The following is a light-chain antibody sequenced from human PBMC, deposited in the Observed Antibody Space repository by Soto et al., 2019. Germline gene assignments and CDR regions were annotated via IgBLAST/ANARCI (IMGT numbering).Light chain of an antibody. J-gene: IGLJ3*02. Sequence: QSALTQPASVSGSPGQSITISCTGTSSDVGSYNLVSWYHQHPGTAPKLMIYEDTKRPSGVSNRFCGSKSGNTASLTISGLQAEDEADYYCCSYAGSTTLVFGGGTKVT. CDR1: SSDVGSYNL. CDR2: EDT. CDR3: CSYAGSTTLV. V-gene: IGLV2-23*01.